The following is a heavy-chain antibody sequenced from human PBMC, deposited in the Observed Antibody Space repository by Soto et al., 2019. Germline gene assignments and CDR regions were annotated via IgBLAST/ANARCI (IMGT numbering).Heavy chain of an antibody. CDR2: IIPIFGIA. CDR1: GGTFSRYS. Sequence: SVKASCKASGGTFSRYSITWVRQAPGHGLEWIGRIIPIFGIASYAQKFQGRVTITADESTSTAYMELSSLRSDDTAVYYCAREDRDRETGLVPAAIDGMDVWGQGTTVTVSS. V-gene: IGHV1-69*13. J-gene: IGHJ6*02. CDR3: AREDRDRETGLVPAAIDGMDV. D-gene: IGHD2-2*01.